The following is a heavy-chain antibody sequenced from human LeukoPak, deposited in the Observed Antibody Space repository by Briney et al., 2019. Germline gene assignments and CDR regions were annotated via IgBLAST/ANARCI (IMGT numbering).Heavy chain of an antibody. CDR1: GFTFSAFG. J-gene: IGHJ4*02. CDR2: MSYDGTIK. Sequence: GGSLRLSCAASGFTFSAFGMHWVRQAPGKGLEWVAVMSYDGTIKYYADSVKGRFTISRDDSKNTAYLQMNSLKTEDTAVYYCTSGYYDILTGYYRHGYWGQGTLVTVSS. CDR3: TSGYYDILTGYYRHGY. D-gene: IGHD3-9*01. V-gene: IGHV3-30*03.